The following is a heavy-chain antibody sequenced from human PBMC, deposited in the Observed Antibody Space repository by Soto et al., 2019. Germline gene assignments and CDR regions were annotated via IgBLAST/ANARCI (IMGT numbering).Heavy chain of an antibody. CDR3: ARGDSTDCSNGVCSFFYNHDMDV. J-gene: IGHJ6*02. V-gene: IGHV1-2*04. CDR1: GYIFTDYY. CDR2: INPKSGGT. D-gene: IGHD2-8*01. Sequence: GASVKFSCKASGYIFTDYYIHWVRQAPGQGLEWLGRINPKSGGTSTAQKFQGWVTMTTDTSISTASMELTRLTSDDTAIYYCARGDSTDCSNGVCSFFYNHDMDVWGQGTTVTVSS.